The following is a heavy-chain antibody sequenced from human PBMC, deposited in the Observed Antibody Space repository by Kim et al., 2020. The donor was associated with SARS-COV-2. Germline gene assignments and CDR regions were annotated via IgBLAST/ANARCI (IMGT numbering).Heavy chain of an antibody. CDR1: GFTFSSYW. CDR3: ATLPRGYYGSGNSMDV. V-gene: IGHV3-74*01. CDR2: INSDGSST. Sequence: GGSLRLSCAASGFTFSSYWMHWVRQAPGKGLVWVSRINSDGSSTGYAAFVKGRFTISRDNAKNTLYLQMNSLRAEDTAVYYCATLPRGYYGSGNSMDVWGQGTTVTVSS. D-gene: IGHD3-10*01. J-gene: IGHJ6*02.